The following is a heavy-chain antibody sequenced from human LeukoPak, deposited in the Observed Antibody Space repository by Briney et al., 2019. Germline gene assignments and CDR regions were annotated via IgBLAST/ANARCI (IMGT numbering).Heavy chain of an antibody. V-gene: IGHV3-49*05. J-gene: IGHJ3*02. CDR3: TRDSPPGYCSGGSCYISNAFDI. CDR2: IRSKAYGGTT. CDR1: GFTFGDYA. D-gene: IGHD2-15*01. Sequence: KPGRSLRLSCTASGFTFGDYAMSWFRRAPGKGLEWVGFIRSKAYGGTTEYAASVKGRFTISRDDSKSIAYLQMNSLKTEDTAVYYCTRDSPPGYCSGGSCYISNAFDIWGQGTMVTVSS.